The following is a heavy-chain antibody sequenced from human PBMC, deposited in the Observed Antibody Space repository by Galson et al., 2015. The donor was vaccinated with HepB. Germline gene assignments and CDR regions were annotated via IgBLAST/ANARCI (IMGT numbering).Heavy chain of an antibody. CDR1: GFTFSSYA. CDR2: ISASGGST. CDR3: AKVSSTGTTRGSFDY. Sequence: SLRLSCAASGFTFSSYAMSWVRQAPGKGLEWVSVISASGGSTYYADSVKGRFTISRDNSKNTLYLQMNSLRAEDTAVYYCAKVSSTGTTRGSFDYWGQGTLVTVSS. J-gene: IGHJ4*02. V-gene: IGHV3-23*01. D-gene: IGHD1-1*01.